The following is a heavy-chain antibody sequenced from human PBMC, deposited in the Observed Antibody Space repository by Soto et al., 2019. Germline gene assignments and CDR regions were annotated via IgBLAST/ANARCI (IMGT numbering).Heavy chain of an antibody. CDR2: ISGSGGST. CDR1: GFTFSSYA. Sequence: GGSLRLSCAASGFTFSSYAMSWVRQAPGKGLEWVSAISGSGGSTYYADSVKGRFTISRDNSKNTLYLQMNSLRAEDTAVYYCAKDFWSGYSISPFDYWGQGTLVTVSS. CDR3: AKDFWSGYSISPFDY. J-gene: IGHJ4*02. D-gene: IGHD3-3*01. V-gene: IGHV3-23*01.